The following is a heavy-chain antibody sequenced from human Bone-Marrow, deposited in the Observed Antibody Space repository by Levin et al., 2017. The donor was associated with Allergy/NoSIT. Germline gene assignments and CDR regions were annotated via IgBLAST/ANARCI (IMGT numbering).Heavy chain of an antibody. CDR1: FFPFLLSS. J-gene: IGHJ6*02. CDR2: ISYDGSNK. Sequence: PGGSLLLSFSSSFFPFLLSSLPFFLPSPFPFLSFVAVISYDGSNKYYADSVKGRFTISRDNSKNTLYLQMNSLRAEDTAVYYCARDGCSSTSCSTDKYYYYYYGMDVWGQGTTVTVSS. V-gene: IGHV3-30*01. D-gene: IGHD2-2*01. CDR3: ARDGCSSTSCSTDKYYYYYYGMDV.